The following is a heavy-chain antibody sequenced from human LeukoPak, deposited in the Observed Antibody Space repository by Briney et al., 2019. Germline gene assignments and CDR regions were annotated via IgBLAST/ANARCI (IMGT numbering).Heavy chain of an antibody. CDR2: ISSSGGST. CDR3: AKDAYGSGSYEDY. CDR1: GFIFSNYV. J-gene: IGHJ4*02. D-gene: IGHD3-10*01. V-gene: IGHV3-23*01. Sequence: GGSLRLSCAASGFIFSNYVMSWVRQAPGKGLEWVSNISSSGGSTYCADSVKGRFTISRDNSKNTLYLQMNSLRAEDTAVYYCAKDAYGSGSYEDYWGQGTLVTVSS.